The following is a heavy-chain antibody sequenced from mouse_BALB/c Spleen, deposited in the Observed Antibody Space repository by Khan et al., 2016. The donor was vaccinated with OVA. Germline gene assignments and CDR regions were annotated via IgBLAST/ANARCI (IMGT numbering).Heavy chain of an antibody. D-gene: IGHD1-2*01. CDR3: AGTARIKY. Sequence: EVQLQESGPGLVKPSQSLSLTCTVTGYSITSGYGWNWIRQFPGNKLEWMGYISYSGSTNYNPSLKSRISITRDTSKNQFFLQLNSVTTDDNATYYCAGTARIKYWGQGTTLTVSS. CDR2: ISYSGST. CDR1: GYSITSGYG. V-gene: IGHV3-2*02. J-gene: IGHJ2*01.